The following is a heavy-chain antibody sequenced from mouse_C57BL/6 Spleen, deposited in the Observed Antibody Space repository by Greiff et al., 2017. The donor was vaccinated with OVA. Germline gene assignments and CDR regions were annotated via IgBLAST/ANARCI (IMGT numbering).Heavy chain of an antibody. CDR1: GYSITSGYY. CDR3: AYWYFDV. J-gene: IGHJ1*03. CDR2: ISYDGSN. V-gene: IGHV3-6*01. Sequence: EVKLLESGPGLVKPSQSLSLTCSVTGYSITSGYYWNWIRQFPGNKLEWMGYISYDGSNNYNPSLKNRISITRDTSKNQFFLKLNSVTTEDTATYYCAYWYFDVWGTGTTVTVSS.